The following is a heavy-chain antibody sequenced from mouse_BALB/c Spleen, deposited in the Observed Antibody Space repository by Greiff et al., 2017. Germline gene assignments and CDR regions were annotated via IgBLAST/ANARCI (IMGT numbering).Heavy chain of an antibody. D-gene: IGHD2-14*01. CDR2: ISDGGSYT. J-gene: IGHJ2*01. CDR1: GFTFSDYY. CDR3: ARGGYDDFDY. V-gene: IGHV5-4*02. Sequence: EVKLMESGGGLVKPGGSLKLSCAASGFTFSDYYMYWVRQTPEKRLEWVATISDGGSYTYYPDSVKGRFTISRDNAKNTLYLQISSLKSEDTAMYYCARGGYDDFDYWGQGTTLTVSS.